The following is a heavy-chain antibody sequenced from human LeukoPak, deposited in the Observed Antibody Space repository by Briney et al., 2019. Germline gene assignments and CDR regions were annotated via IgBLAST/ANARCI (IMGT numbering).Heavy chain of an antibody. Sequence: GGSLRLSCAASGFSFSVYWMHWVRQAPGKGPVWVSRIKTDGSITDYADFVKGRFTISRDNAKNSPYLQMNSLRAEDTAVYYCAELGITMIGGVWGKGTTVTISS. CDR2: IKTDGSIT. D-gene: IGHD3-10*02. CDR1: GFSFSVYW. V-gene: IGHV3-74*01. CDR3: AELGITMIGGV. J-gene: IGHJ6*04.